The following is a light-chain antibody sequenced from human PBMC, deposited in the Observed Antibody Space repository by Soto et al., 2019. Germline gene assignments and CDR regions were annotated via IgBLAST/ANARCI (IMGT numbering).Light chain of an antibody. CDR1: QSVSTH. V-gene: IGKV3-15*01. CDR2: GAS. Sequence: EIVMTQSPATLSVSPGERVTLRCRASQSVSTHLAWYQQRPGQAPRLLIYGASTRATGVPGRFSGSGSGTEFTLTISSLQSEDFALYFCQQYYDWPPKYTFGQGTKLEIK. J-gene: IGKJ2*01. CDR3: QQYYDWPPKYT.